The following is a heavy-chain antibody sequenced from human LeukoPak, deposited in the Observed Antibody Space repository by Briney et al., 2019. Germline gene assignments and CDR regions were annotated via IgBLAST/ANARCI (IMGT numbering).Heavy chain of an antibody. V-gene: IGHV1-18*01. CDR3: ASRRYDSSGYYSAEGAFDI. D-gene: IGHD3-22*01. Sequence: ASVKVSCKASGYTFTSYGISWVRQAPGQGLEWMGWISAYNGNTNYAQKLQGRATMTTDTSTSTAYMELRSLRSDDTAVYYCASRRYDSSGYYSAEGAFDIWGQGTMVTVSS. CDR2: ISAYNGNT. CDR1: GYTFTSYG. J-gene: IGHJ3*02.